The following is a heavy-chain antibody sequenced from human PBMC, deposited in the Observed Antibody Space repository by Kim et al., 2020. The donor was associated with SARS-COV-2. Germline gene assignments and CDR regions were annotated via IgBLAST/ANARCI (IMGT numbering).Heavy chain of an antibody. D-gene: IGHD6-6*01. J-gene: IGHJ4*02. V-gene: IGHV1-2*02. Sequence: ASVKVSCKASGYMFTGYFLHWVRQAPGQGLEWMGWINPNSGGTNYAQKFQGRVTMTRDTSISTAYMELSRLRSDDTAVYYCARGSTSSGGGGFDYWGQGTLVTVSS. CDR2: INPNSGGT. CDR3: ARGSTSSGGGGFDY. CDR1: GYMFTGYF.